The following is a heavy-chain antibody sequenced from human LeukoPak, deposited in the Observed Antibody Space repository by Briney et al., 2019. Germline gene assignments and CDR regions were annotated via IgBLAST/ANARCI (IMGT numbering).Heavy chain of an antibody. V-gene: IGHV3-30*18. Sequence: GGSLRLSCAASGFTFSSYGMHWVRQAPGKGLEGVAVISYDGSNKYYADSVKGRFTISRDNSKNTLYLQMNSLRAEDTAVYYCAKDQAVGIAALDYWGQGTLVTVSS. CDR1: GFTFSSYG. D-gene: IGHD6-13*01. CDR3: AKDQAVGIAALDY. J-gene: IGHJ4*02. CDR2: ISYDGSNK.